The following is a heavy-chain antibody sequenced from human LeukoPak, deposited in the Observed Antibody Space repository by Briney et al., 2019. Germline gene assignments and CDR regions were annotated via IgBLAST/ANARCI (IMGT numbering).Heavy chain of an antibody. CDR3: ARGGWELLRGAFDI. D-gene: IGHD1-26*01. J-gene: IGHJ3*02. CDR1: GGSISSYY. V-gene: IGHV4-59*01. CDR2: IYYSGST. Sequence: SETLSLTCTVSGGSISSYYWSWIRQPPGKGLEWIGYIYYSGSTNYNPSLKSRVTISVDTSKNQFSLKLSSVTAADTAVYYCARGGWELLRGAFDIWGQGTMVTVSS.